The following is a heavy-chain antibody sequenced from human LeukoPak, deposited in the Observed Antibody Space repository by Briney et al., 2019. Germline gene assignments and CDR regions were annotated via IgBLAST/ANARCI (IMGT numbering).Heavy chain of an antibody. J-gene: IGHJ4*02. CDR1: GYTFTNYG. CDR3: AIAGAFIYYFDY. CDR2: INPNSGGT. V-gene: IGHV1-2*02. Sequence: ASVKVSCKASGYTFTNYGISWVRQAPGQGLEWMGWINPNSGGTNYAQKFQGRVTMTRDTSISTAYMELSRLRSDDTAVYYCAIAGAFIYYFDYWGQGTLVTVSS. D-gene: IGHD2-8*02.